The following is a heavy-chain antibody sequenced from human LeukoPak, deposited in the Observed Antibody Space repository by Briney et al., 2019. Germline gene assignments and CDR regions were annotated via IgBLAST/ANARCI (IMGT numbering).Heavy chain of an antibody. D-gene: IGHD3-3*01. CDR3: ATVLTIFGVVTN. V-gene: IGHV3-23*01. CDR2: ISGSGGST. Sequence: PGGSLRLSCAASGFTFSSYAMSWVRQAPGKGLEWVSAISGSGGSTYYADSVKGRFTISRDNSKNTLYLQMNSLRAEDTAVYYCATVLTIFGVVTNWGQGTLVTVSS. J-gene: IGHJ4*02. CDR1: GFTFSSYA.